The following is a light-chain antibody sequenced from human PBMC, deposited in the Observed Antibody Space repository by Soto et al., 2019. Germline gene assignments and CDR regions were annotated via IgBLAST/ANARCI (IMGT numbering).Light chain of an antibody. Sequence: EIGLTQSPATLSFSPGERATLSCRASQSVRSYLAWYQQKPGQDTRLLIYDSSNRAAGIPDRFSGSGSGTDFPLTISSIEAEDFAVYYCPQRSHWPPTFGNGTTVAL. CDR1: QSVRSY. J-gene: IGKJ1*01. CDR3: PQRSHWPPT. V-gene: IGKV3-11*01. CDR2: DSS.